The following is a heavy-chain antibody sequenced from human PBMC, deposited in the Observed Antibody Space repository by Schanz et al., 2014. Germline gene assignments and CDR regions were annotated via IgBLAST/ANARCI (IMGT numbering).Heavy chain of an antibody. CDR3: ARENLNWEAFDI. D-gene: IGHD7-27*01. CDR1: GFIFNDYY. CDR2: ISRDGTTS. V-gene: IGHV3-11*01. Sequence: PLVEFGGGLVQPGGSLRLSCEASGFIFNDYYMNWIRQAPGKGLEWLSYISRDGTTSYYADSVKGRFTISRDNAKNSLYLEMTSLRGEDTAVYYCARENLNWEAFDIWGQGTVVTVSS. J-gene: IGHJ3*02.